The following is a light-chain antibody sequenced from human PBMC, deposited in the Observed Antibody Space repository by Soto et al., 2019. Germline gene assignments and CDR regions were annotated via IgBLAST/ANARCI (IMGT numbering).Light chain of an antibody. CDR3: HQYGGWGT. V-gene: IGKV3-20*01. CDR2: GAS. Sequence: VMTQSPATLSVSPWESATLSCRASHSVSSSLAWYQHKPGQAPRLLIYGASTRATGIPDRLSGSGSGTEFTLTISRLEPEDFAEYYCHQYGGWGTFGLGTKVDIK. J-gene: IGKJ1*01. CDR1: HSVSSS.